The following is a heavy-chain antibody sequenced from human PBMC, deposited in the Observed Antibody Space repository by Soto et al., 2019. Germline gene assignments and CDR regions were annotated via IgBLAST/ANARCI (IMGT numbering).Heavy chain of an antibody. CDR3: AREGSSITIFGVVIDHYYYGMAV. J-gene: IGHJ6*02. D-gene: IGHD3-3*01. Sequence: PGGSLRLSCAASGFTFSSYAMHGVRQAPGKGLEWVAVISYDGSNKYYADSVKGRFTISRDNSKNTLYLQMNSLRAEDTAVYYCAREGSSITIFGVVIDHYYYGMAVWGQGTTVTVSS. CDR1: GFTFSSYA. CDR2: ISYDGSNK. V-gene: IGHV3-30-3*01.